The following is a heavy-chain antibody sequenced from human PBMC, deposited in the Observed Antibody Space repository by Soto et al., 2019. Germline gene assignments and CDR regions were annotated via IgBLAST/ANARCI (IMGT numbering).Heavy chain of an antibody. D-gene: IGHD6-13*01. CDR2: ITTYNGNT. CDR3: ERRGGATPGTFDY. J-gene: IGHJ4*02. V-gene: IGHV1-18*01. CDR1: GYSFSSYG. Sequence: QVQLVQSGTEVKKPGASVKVSCKASGYSFSSYGIGWVRQAPGQGLEWMGWITTYNGNTNYAQSLQGRVTMTTDTITSTVTMELRSLRSDDTAVYYCERRGGATPGTFDYWGQGTLVTVSS.